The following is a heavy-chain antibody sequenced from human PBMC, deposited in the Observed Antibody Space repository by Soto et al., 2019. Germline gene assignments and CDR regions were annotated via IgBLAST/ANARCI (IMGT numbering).Heavy chain of an antibody. CDR3: ARDYGDYVYYYYGMDV. Sequence: GSLRLSCAASGFTFSSYSMNWVRQAPGKGLEWVSYISSSSSTIYYADSVKGRFTISRDNAKNSLCLQMNSLRDEDTAVYYCARDYGDYVYYYYGMDVWGQGTTVTVSS. V-gene: IGHV3-48*02. CDR1: GFTFSSYS. CDR2: ISSSSSTI. J-gene: IGHJ6*02. D-gene: IGHD4-17*01.